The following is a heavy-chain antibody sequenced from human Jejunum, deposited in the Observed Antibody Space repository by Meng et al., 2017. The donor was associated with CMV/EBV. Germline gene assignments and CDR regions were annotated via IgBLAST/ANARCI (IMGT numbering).Heavy chain of an antibody. CDR1: GGSLIGTNG. V-gene: IGHV4-4*01. Sequence: SLSLACVGSGGSLIGTNGWNWVRQPPGGGLGWIGEIFHSGATNYNPSLKSRVTISIDNSKNQFSLKLTSVTAADTAVYFCGDPPAGYWGQGVLVTVSS. J-gene: IGHJ4*02. CDR3: GDPPAGY. CDR2: IFHSGAT.